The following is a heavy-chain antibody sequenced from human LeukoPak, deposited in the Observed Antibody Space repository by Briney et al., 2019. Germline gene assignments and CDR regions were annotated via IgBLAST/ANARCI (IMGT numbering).Heavy chain of an antibody. J-gene: IGHJ4*02. D-gene: IGHD3-3*01. CDR3: ARLRGFLSGYVDV. CDR1: GESFSGFY. CDR2: INDSGST. Sequence: PSETLSLTCAVYGESFSGFYWSWIRQSPGKGLEWIGEINDSGSTNYNPPLKSRVIISVDTSKKQFSLKLESVTAADTAVYYCARLRGFLSGYVDVWGQGTPVTVSS. V-gene: IGHV4-34*01.